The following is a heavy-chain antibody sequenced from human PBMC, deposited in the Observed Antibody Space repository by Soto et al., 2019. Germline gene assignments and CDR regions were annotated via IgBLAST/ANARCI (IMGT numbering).Heavy chain of an antibody. CDR1: GDIFSSHV. V-gene: IGHV1-69*05. CDR3: ARGHYGVYLNDAFDI. D-gene: IGHD3-10*01. Sequence: QVQLVQSGTEMRKPGSSVKVSCKASGDIFSSHVISWIRQAPGQGLQWMGGIIPMFGTSNYAPNFQGRLSITTDESTRTTYLDLSRLRSDDTAVYYCARGHYGVYLNDAFDIWGQGTVVIVSS. J-gene: IGHJ3*02. CDR2: IIPMFGTS.